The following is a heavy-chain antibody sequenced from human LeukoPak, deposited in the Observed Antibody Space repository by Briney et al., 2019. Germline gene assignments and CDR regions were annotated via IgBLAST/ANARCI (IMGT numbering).Heavy chain of an antibody. J-gene: IGHJ5*02. CDR1: GFTFSSYS. Sequence: GGSLRLSCAASGFTFSSYSMSWVRQAPGKRLEWVSAISGSGGSTYYADSVKGRFTISRDNSKNTLYLQMNSLRAEDPAVYYCAKDPQQWLVHAWFDPWGQGTLVTVSS. CDR3: AKDPQQWLVHAWFDP. V-gene: IGHV3-23*01. CDR2: ISGSGGST. D-gene: IGHD6-19*01.